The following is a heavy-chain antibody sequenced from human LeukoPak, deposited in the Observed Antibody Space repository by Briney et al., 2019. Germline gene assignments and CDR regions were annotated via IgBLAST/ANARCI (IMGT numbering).Heavy chain of an antibody. CDR2: INPNSGGT. J-gene: IGHJ4*02. Sequence: ASVKVSCKASGYTFTGYYMHWVRQAPGQGLEWMGWINPNSGGTNYAQKFQGRVTMTRDTSISTAYMELSRLRSDDTAVYYCARAGPRTYSSGVCGYWGQGTLVTVSS. V-gene: IGHV1-2*02. CDR3: ARAGPRTYSSGVCGY. D-gene: IGHD6-25*01. CDR1: GYTFTGYY.